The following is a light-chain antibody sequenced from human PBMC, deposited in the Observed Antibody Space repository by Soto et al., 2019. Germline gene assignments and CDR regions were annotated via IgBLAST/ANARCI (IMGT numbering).Light chain of an antibody. CDR2: TAS. J-gene: IGKJ1*01. CDR3: QQYGSLPWT. CDR1: ESVKSGY. V-gene: IGKV3-20*01. Sequence: EIVLTQSPGTLSLSPGERATLSCRASESVKSGYLAWYQQTPGQAPRLLIYTASYRATGIPDRFSGSGSGTDFTLTISRLEPEDFAVYYCQQYGSLPWTFGQGTKVEVK.